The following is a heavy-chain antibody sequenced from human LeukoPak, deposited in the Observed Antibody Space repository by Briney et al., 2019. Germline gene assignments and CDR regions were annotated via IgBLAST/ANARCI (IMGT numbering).Heavy chain of an antibody. CDR3: ARDLLRFGELSPDY. CDR2: MNPNSGNT. J-gene: IGHJ4*02. D-gene: IGHD3-10*01. Sequence: ASVKVSCKASGYTFTSYDINWVRQATGQGLEWMGWMNPNSGNTGYAQKFQGRVTITRNTSISTAYMELSSLRSEDTAVYYCARDLLRFGELSPDYWGQGTLVTVSS. CDR1: GYTFTSYD. V-gene: IGHV1-8*03.